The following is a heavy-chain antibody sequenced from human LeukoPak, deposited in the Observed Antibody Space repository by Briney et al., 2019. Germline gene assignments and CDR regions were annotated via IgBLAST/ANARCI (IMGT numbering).Heavy chain of an antibody. CDR3: TKEAQEDYSYYMNV. V-gene: IGHV4-39*02. CDR1: GASISSTTYY. J-gene: IGHJ6*03. CDR2: IYYSGST. Sequence: PSETLSLTCTVSGASISSTTYYWGWIRQPPGKGLEWIGKIYYSGSTYYADSVKGRFTISRDNSKNSLYLQMNSLRAEDTALYYCTKEAQEDYSYYMNVWGKGTTVTVSS.